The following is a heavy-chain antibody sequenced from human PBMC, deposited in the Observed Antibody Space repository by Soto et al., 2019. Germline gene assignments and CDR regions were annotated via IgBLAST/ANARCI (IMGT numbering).Heavy chain of an antibody. CDR1: DGSISSGGYS. CDR2: IYHSGST. J-gene: IGHJ4*02. D-gene: IGHD2-2*01. Sequence: PSETLSLTCAVSDGSISSGGYSWSWIRQPPGKGLEWIGYIYHSGSTYYNPSLKSRVTISVDRSKNQFSLKLSSVTAADTAVYYCAINRASYAINFDYWGQGTRVSVAS. CDR3: AINRASYAINFDY. V-gene: IGHV4-30-2*01.